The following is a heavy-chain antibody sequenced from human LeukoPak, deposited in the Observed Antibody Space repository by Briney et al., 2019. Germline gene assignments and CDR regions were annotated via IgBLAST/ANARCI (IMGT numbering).Heavy chain of an antibody. V-gene: IGHV1-46*01. J-gene: IGHJ4*02. CDR2: INPSGGST. CDR3: ARDPYDSGSYYFDY. Sequence: ASVKVSCKASGYTFTSYYMHWVRQAPGQGLEWMGIINPSGGSTSYAQKFQGRVTMTRDTSISTAYMELSRLTSDDTAVYYCARDPYDSGSYYFDYWGQGTLVTVSS. D-gene: IGHD3-10*01. CDR1: GYTFTSYY.